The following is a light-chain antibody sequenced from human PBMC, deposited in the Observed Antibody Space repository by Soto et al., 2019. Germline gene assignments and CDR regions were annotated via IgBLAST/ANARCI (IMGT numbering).Light chain of an antibody. CDR3: QQYGGSPLYT. J-gene: IGKJ2*01. V-gene: IGKV1-13*02. CDR1: QGISSA. Sequence: AIQLTQSPSSLSASVGDRVTITCRASQGISSALAWYQQKPGKAPKLLIYDASSLESGVPSRFSGSGSGTDFTLTISSLQPEDFATYYCQQYGGSPLYTFGQGTKLEIK. CDR2: DAS.